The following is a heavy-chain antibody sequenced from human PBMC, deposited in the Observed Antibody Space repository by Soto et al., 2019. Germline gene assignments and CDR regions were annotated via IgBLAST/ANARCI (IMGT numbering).Heavy chain of an antibody. CDR2: IYYSGST. CDR3: ARAPGDSSGYYLFDY. V-gene: IGHV4-59*01. Sequence: SETLSLTCTVSGGSISSYYWSWIRQPPGKGLEWIGYIYYSGSTNYNPSLKSRVTISVDTSKNQFSLKLSSVTAADTAVYYCARAPGDSSGYYLFDYWGQGTLVTVS. D-gene: IGHD3-22*01. CDR1: GGSISSYY. J-gene: IGHJ4*02.